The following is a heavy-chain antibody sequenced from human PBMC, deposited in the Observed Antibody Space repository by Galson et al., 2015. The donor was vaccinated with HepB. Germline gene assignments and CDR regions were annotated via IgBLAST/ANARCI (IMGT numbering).Heavy chain of an antibody. CDR1: GFNFNYYA. J-gene: IGHJ4*02. Sequence: SLRLSCAASGFNFNYYAMHWVRQAPGRGLEYISGITNDGVGTNYADSVNGRFTISRDNSKNTLYIQMNSLRAEDTAVYYCASTRSSWYPYFDYWGQGTLVTVSS. V-gene: IGHV3-64*04. CDR3: ASTRSSWYPYFDY. CDR2: ITNDGVGT. D-gene: IGHD6-13*01.